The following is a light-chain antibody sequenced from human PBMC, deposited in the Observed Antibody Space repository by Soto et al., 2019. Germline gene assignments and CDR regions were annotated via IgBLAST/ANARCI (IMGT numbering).Light chain of an antibody. CDR1: SSDVGAYNY. Sequence: QSALTQPPSASGSPGQSVTISCTGTSSDVGAYNYLSWYQQHPGKAPKLMIYEVSKRPSGVPDRFSGSKSGNTASLTVSGLQAEDEADYYCSSYAGSNNYVFGTGTKV. V-gene: IGLV2-8*01. J-gene: IGLJ1*01. CDR2: EVS. CDR3: SSYAGSNNYV.